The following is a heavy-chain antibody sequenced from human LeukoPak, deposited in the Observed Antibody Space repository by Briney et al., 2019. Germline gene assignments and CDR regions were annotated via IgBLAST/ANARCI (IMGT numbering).Heavy chain of an antibody. V-gene: IGHV1-2*02. Sequence: ASVKVSCKASGYTFTGYYMHWVRQAPGQGLEWMGWINPNSGGTNYAQKFQGRVTMTRDMSTSTVYMELSSLRSEDTAVYYCARIPGYCSGGSCYPDAFDIWGQGTMVTVSS. CDR1: GYTFTGYY. D-gene: IGHD2-15*01. CDR2: INPNSGGT. CDR3: ARIPGYCSGGSCYPDAFDI. J-gene: IGHJ3*02.